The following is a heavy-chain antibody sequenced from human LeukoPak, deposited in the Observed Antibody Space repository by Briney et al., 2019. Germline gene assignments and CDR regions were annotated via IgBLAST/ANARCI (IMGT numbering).Heavy chain of an antibody. D-gene: IGHD2-15*01. CDR3: ARGQRYCSGGSCYLRYYYYYMDV. CDR2: INHSGST. V-gene: IGHV4-34*01. J-gene: IGHJ6*03. CDR1: GGSFSGYY. Sequence: SETLSLTCAVYGGSFSGYYWSWIRQPPGKGLEWIGEINHSGSTNYNPSLKSRVTISVDTSKNQFPLKLSSVTAADTAVYYCARGQRYCSGGSCYLRYYYYYMDVWGKGTTVTVSS.